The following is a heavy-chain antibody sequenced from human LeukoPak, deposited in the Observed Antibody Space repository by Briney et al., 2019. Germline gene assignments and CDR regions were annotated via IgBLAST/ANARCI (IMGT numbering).Heavy chain of an antibody. CDR2: IYYSGNT. V-gene: IGHV4-39*01. CDR1: GGFISSSSYY. Sequence: SETLSLTCTASGGFISSSSYYWGWIRQPPGEGLEWIGRIYYSGNTYNNPSLKSRVTMSVDTSKNQFSLRLSSVTAADTAVYYCARTYYVWGTYRSNWFDPWGQGTLVTVSS. CDR3: ARTYYVWGTYRSNWFDP. D-gene: IGHD3-16*02. J-gene: IGHJ5*02.